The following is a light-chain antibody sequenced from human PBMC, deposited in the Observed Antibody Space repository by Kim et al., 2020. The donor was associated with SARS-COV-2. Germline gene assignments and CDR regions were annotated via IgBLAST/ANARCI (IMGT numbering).Light chain of an antibody. CDR2: DAS. CDR1: QSVSSW. J-gene: IGKJ1*01. CDR3: QQHKSYSWT. Sequence: DIQMTQSPSTLSASVGDRVTITCRASQSVSSWLAWYQQKPGKAPKVLIYDASSLESGVPSRFSGNGSETEFTLTISSLQPDDYATYYCQQHKSYSWTFGQGTKVDIK. V-gene: IGKV1-5*01.